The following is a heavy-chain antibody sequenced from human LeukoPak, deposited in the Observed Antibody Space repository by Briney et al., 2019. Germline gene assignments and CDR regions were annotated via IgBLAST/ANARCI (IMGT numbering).Heavy chain of an antibody. CDR2: INKDGSEE. D-gene: IGHD1-14*01. Sequence: GGSLRLSCTASGFIFSDYWMAWLRQAQGKGPEWVAVINKDGSEEYYADSVKGRFTISRDNARASVYLQMSTLTVEDTAVYYCGRPNWYRIEYWGQGTLVTVSS. CDR3: GRPNWYRIEY. J-gene: IGHJ4*02. CDR1: GFIFSDYW. V-gene: IGHV3-7*01.